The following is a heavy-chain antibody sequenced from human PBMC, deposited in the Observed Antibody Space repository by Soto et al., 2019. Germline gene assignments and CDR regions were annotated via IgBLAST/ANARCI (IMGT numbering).Heavy chain of an antibody. J-gene: IGHJ4*02. CDR2: IWYDGSNK. D-gene: IGHD3-22*01. CDR3: ARVHKRYYYDSSGYYHDY. V-gene: IGHV3-33*01. CDR1: GFTFSSYG. Sequence: GGSLRLSCAASGFTFSSYGMHWVRQAPGKGLEWVAVIWYDGSNKYYADSVKGRFTISRDNSKNTLYLQMNSLRAEDTAVYYCARVHKRYYYDSSGYYHDYWGQGTLVTVSS.